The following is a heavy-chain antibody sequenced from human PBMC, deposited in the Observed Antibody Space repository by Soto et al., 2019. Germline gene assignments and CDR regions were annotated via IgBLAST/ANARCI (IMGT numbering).Heavy chain of an antibody. CDR2: INAGNGNT. CDR3: ARDRVKIQTRIAAAGTYYYYYMDV. Sequence: ASVKVSCTASGYTFTSYAMHWVRQAPGQRLEWMGWINAGNGNTKYSQKFQGRVTITRDTSASTAYMELSSLRSEDTAVYYCARDRVKIQTRIAAAGTYYYYYMDVWGKGTTVTVSS. J-gene: IGHJ6*03. CDR1: GYTFTSYA. D-gene: IGHD6-13*01. V-gene: IGHV1-3*01.